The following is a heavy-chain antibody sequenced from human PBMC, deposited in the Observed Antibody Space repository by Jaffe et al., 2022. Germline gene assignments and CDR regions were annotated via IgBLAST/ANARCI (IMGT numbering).Heavy chain of an antibody. V-gene: IGHV3-23*01. CDR3: AKDLRHYDILTGEFDY. CDR1: GFTFSSYA. J-gene: IGHJ4*02. D-gene: IGHD3-9*01. CDR2: ISGSGGST. Sequence: EVQLLESGGGLVQPGGSLRLSCAASGFTFSSYAMSWVRQAPGKGLEWVSAISGSGGSTYYADSVKGRFTISRDNSKNTLYLQMNSLRAEDTAVYYCAKDLRHYDILTGEFDYWGQGTLVTVSS.